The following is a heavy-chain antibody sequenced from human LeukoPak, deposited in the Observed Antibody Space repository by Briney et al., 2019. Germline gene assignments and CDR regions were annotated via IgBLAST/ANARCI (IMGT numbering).Heavy chain of an antibody. CDR2: INPNSGGT. J-gene: IGHJ4*02. Sequence: ASVKVSCKASGYTFTGYYMHWVRQAPGQGLEWMGWINPNSGGTNYAQKFQGRVTMTRDTSISTAYMELSRLRSDDTAVYYRARTITMVRGVIIKPFDYWGQGTLVTVSS. CDR1: GYTFTGYY. CDR3: ARTITMVRGVIIKPFDY. V-gene: IGHV1-2*02. D-gene: IGHD3-10*01.